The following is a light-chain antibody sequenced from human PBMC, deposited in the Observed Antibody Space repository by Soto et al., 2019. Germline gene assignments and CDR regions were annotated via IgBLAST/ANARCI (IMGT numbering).Light chain of an antibody. CDR3: SLYTSSSTVV. CDR1: SSDVGGYNY. V-gene: IGLV2-14*01. Sequence: QSVLTQPASVSGSPGQSITISCTGTSSDVGGYNYVSWYQQHPGKAPKLMIYDVSNRPSGVSNRFSGSKSGNTASLTISGLQDEDEADYDCSLYTSSSTVVVGGGTKLTV. CDR2: DVS. J-gene: IGLJ2*01.